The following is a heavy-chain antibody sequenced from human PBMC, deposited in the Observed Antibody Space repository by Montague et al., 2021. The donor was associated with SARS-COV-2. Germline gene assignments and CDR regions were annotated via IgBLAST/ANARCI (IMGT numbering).Heavy chain of an antibody. D-gene: IGHD3-22*01. CDR2: IYYSGST. V-gene: IGHV4-39*07. CDR3: ARGTTNPYDTRGVWFDP. J-gene: IGHJ5*02. Sequence: SETLSLTCTVSGGSISSSSYYWGWIRQPPGKGLEWIGSIYYSGSTYYTPSLRSRVTMSVDTSKNQFFLTLKSVTAADTAIYYCARGTTNPYDTRGVWFDPWGQGTLVTVSS. CDR1: GGSISSSSYY.